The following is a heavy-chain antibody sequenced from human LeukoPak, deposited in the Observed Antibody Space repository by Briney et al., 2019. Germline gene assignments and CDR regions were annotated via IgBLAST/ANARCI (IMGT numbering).Heavy chain of an antibody. Sequence: GASVKVSCKASGYTFIGYYMHWVRQAPGQGLEWMGWINPNTGDTNYPQKFQGRVTMARDTSISTAYMELSRLRSDDTAVYYCARDLIVATIGVDNWGQGTLVTVSS. CDR2: INPNTGDT. CDR1: GYTFIGYY. D-gene: IGHD5-12*01. CDR3: ARDLIVATIGVDN. V-gene: IGHV1-2*02. J-gene: IGHJ4*02.